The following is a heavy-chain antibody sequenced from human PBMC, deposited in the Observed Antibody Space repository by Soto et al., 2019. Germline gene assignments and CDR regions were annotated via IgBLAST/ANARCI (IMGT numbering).Heavy chain of an antibody. CDR2: LSLYNAKT. CDR1: GYTFTSYA. CDR3: ATVVGAVPY. D-gene: IGHD2-15*01. J-gene: IGHJ4*02. V-gene: IGHV1-18*01. Sequence: ASLKVSCKTSGYTFTSYALSWVRPAPGQGLEWMGWLSLYNAKTDYAQNFQGRVTVTTDTSTDTAYMEPRSLRSDDTAVYYCATVVGAVPYWGQGTLVTVSS.